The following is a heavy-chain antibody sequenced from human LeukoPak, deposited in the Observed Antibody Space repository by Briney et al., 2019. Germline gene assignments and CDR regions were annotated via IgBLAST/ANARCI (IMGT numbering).Heavy chain of an antibody. V-gene: IGHV4-39*07. CDR1: GGSISSSSYY. J-gene: IGHJ4*02. Sequence: PSETLSLTCTVSGGSISSSSYYWGWIRQPPGKGLEWIGSIYYSGSTYYNPSLKSRVTMSVDTSKNQFSLKLSSVTAADTAVYYCARESRPRGSSWYLGYWGQGTLVTVSS. CDR3: ARESRPRGSSWYLGY. CDR2: IYYSGST. D-gene: IGHD6-13*01.